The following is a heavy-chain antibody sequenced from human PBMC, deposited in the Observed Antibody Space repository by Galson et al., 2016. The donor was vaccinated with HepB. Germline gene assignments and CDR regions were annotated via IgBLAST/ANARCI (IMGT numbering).Heavy chain of an antibody. D-gene: IGHD5-12*01. J-gene: IGHJ4*02. CDR2: IYYTGNT. CDR1: GGSISTNSYY. Sequence: SETLSLTCSVSGGSISTNSYYWVWLRQPPGKGLEWIATIYYTGNTYYTPSLKSRVTISVDTSKNHFSLKVSAVTAADTSVYYCAGRRYGGYARWGQGTMVTVSS. V-gene: IGHV4-39*02. CDR3: AGRRYGGYAR.